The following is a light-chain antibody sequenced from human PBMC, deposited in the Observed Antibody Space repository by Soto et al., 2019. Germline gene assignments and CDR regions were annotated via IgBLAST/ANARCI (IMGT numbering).Light chain of an antibody. CDR2: GAS. J-gene: IGKJ2*01. V-gene: IGKV3-20*01. Sequence: EIVMTQSPGTLSLSPGERATISCRASQVIGSRYLAWYHQKSGQAPRLLIYGASNRATGIPDRFSGSGSGTDFTLTISRLEPEDFVVYYCQQFGSSIPHTFGQGTKLEIK. CDR3: QQFGSSIPHT. CDR1: QVIGSRY.